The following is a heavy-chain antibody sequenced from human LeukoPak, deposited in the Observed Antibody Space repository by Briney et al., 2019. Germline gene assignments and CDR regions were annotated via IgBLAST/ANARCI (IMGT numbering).Heavy chain of an antibody. CDR1: GFTFSSYW. Sequence: PGGSLRLSCAASGFTFSSYWMSWVRQAPGKGLEWVANIKQDGSEKYYVDSVKGRFTISRDNAKNSLFLQMNSLRAEDTAVYYCARNTMTTVTTFYYWGQGTLVTVSS. CDR3: ARNTMTTVTTFYY. D-gene: IGHD4-17*01. V-gene: IGHV3-7*01. J-gene: IGHJ4*02. CDR2: IKQDGSEK.